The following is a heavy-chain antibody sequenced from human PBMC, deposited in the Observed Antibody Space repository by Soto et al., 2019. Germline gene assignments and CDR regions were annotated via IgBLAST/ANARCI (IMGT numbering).Heavy chain of an antibody. CDR2: VNFNNGGT. CDR3: ARDAAATLYYGWDV. Sequence: ASVKGSCKASGYTFTGYYMHWVRKTPGQGLEWMGWVNFNNGGTNSAQKFQGRVTVTRDTSISRAYMELSRLSSDDTAIYDCARDAAATLYYGWDVWGQGPTVTIS. CDR1: GYTFTGYY. J-gene: IGHJ6*02. D-gene: IGHD2-15*01. V-gene: IGHV1-2*02.